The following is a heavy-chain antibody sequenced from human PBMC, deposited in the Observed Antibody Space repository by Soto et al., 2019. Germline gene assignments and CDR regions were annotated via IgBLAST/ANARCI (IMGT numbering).Heavy chain of an antibody. CDR1: GGTFSSYT. D-gene: IGHD5-12*01. Sequence: SVKVSCKASGGTFSSYTISWVRQAPGQGLEWMGRIIPILGGASYAQKFQGRVTMTRDTSTSTVYMELSSLRSEDTAVYFCARGSAYGREPFDYWGQGTLVTVSS. CDR3: ARGSAYGREPFDY. J-gene: IGHJ4*02. CDR2: IIPILGGA. V-gene: IGHV1-69*08.